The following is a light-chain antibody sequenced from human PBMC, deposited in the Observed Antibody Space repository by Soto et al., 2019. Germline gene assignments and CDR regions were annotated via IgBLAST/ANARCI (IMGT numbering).Light chain of an antibody. Sequence: DIQVTQSPSSLSASVGDRVTISCRASQSISGYLNWYQQKPGKATNLLIFDASSLQSGVPSRFSGRGSGAEYTLTISSLEPEDSAVNYCQQRHMWPITFGQGTRLEIK. CDR1: QSISGY. V-gene: IGKV1-39*01. J-gene: IGKJ5*01. CDR3: QQRHMWPIT. CDR2: DAS.